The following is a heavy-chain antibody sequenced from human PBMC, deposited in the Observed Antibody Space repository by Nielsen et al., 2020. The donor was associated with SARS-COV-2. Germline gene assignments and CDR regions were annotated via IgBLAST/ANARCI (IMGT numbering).Heavy chain of an antibody. D-gene: IGHD4-17*01. CDR1: GGSFSGYY. CDR2: IYYSGST. J-gene: IGHJ4*02. V-gene: IGHV4-59*01. Sequence: SETLSLTCAVYGGSFSGYYWSWIRQPPGKGLEWIGYIYYSGSTNYNPSLKSRVTISVDTSKNQFSLKLSSVTAADTAVYYCARDQGSYGDYGFDYWGQGTLVTVSS. CDR3: ARDQGSYGDYGFDY.